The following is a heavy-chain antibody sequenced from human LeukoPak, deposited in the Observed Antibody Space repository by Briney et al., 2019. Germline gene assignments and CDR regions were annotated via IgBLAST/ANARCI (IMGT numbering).Heavy chain of an antibody. V-gene: IGHV4-59*01. CDR1: GGSISSYY. Sequence: SETLSLTCTVSGGSISSYYWSWIRQPPGKGLEWIGYIYYSGSTNYNPSLKSRVTISVDTSKNQFSLKLSSVTAADTAVYYCGSTYYYMDVWGKGTTVTISS. CDR3: GSTYYYMDV. J-gene: IGHJ6*03. CDR2: IYYSGST.